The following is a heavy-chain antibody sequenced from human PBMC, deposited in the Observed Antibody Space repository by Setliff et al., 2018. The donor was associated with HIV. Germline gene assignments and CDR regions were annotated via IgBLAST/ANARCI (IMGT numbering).Heavy chain of an antibody. V-gene: IGHV4-61*02. CDR3: ARHAIVDTAGRGFDY. J-gene: IGHJ4*02. D-gene: IGHD5-18*01. Sequence: PSETLSLTCIVSGYSISSGYHWAWIRQPAGKGLEWIGRIYTSGGTNYNPSLKSRVTISIDTSKNQFSLKLSSVTATDTAVYYCARHAIVDTAGRGFDYWGQGTLVTVSS. CDR2: IYTSGGT. CDR1: GYSISSGYH.